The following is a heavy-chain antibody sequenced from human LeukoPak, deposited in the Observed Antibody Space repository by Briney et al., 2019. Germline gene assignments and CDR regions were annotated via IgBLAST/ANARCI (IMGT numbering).Heavy chain of an antibody. Sequence: SETLSLTCAVSGYSISSGYYWGWIRQPPGKGLEWIGSIYHSGSTYYNPSLKSRVTISVDTFKNQFSLKLSSVTAADTAVYYCATYSSGYNTFDYWGQGTLVTVSS. V-gene: IGHV4-38-2*01. J-gene: IGHJ4*02. D-gene: IGHD3-22*01. CDR3: ATYSSGYNTFDY. CDR2: IYHSGST. CDR1: GYSISSGYY.